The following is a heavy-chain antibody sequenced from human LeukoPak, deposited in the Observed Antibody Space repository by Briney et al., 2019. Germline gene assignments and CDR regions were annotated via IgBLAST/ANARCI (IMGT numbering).Heavy chain of an antibody. CDR2: ISGSGGST. Sequence: PGGSLRLSCAASGFPFSTYAMSWARQAPGKGLEWVSAISGSGGSTFYADSVKGRFTISRDNSKNTLYLQMNSPRAEDTAVYSRAKSGGYNFAYGDYWGQGTLVTVSS. D-gene: IGHD5-18*01. CDR3: AKSGGYNFAYGDY. V-gene: IGHV3-23*01. CDR1: GFPFSTYA. J-gene: IGHJ4*02.